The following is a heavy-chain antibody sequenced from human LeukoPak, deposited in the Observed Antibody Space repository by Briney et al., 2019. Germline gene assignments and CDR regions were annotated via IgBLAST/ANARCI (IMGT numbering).Heavy chain of an antibody. J-gene: IGHJ4*02. D-gene: IGHD3-22*01. Sequence: ASVKVSCKASRYTFTGYFLHSVRQAPGRGLEWLGWIIPIFGTANYAQKFQGRVTITTDESTSTAYMELSSLRSEDTAVYYCARMYYYDSSAYFDYWGQGTLVTVSS. V-gene: IGHV1-69*05. CDR2: IIPIFGTA. CDR3: ARMYYYDSSAYFDY. CDR1: RYTFTGYF.